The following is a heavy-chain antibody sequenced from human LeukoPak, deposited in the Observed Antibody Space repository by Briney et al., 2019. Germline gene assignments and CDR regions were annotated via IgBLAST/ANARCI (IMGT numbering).Heavy chain of an antibody. CDR2: IYYSGSA. Sequence: PSETLSFTCTVSGGSISSYYWSWIRQPPGKGLEWIGYIYYSGSANYNPSLKSRVTISVDTSKNQFSLKLSSVTAADTAVYYCARVGVVVPAGMSPDYYYGMDVWGQGTTVTVSS. D-gene: IGHD2-2*01. V-gene: IGHV4-59*01. CDR3: ARVGVVVPAGMSPDYYYGMDV. J-gene: IGHJ6*02. CDR1: GGSISSYY.